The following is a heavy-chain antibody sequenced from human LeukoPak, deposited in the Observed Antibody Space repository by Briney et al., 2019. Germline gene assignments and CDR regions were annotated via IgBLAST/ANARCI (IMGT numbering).Heavy chain of an antibody. CDR3: ARGLNWNYSLDY. CDR2: INHSGST. CDR1: GGSFSGYY. J-gene: IGHJ4*02. V-gene: IGHV4-34*01. Sequence: SETLSLTCAVYGGSFSGYYWSWIRQPPGKGLEWIGEINHSGSTNYNPSPKSRVTISVDTSKNQFSLKLSSVTAADTAVYYCARGLNWNYSLDYWGQGTLVTVSS. D-gene: IGHD1-7*01.